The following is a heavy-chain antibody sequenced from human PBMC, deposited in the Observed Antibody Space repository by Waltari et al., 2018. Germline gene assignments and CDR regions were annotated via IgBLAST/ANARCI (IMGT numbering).Heavy chain of an antibody. Sequence: QVQLVESGGGVVQPGGSLRLSCAASGFTFSSYGMHWVRQAPGKGLEWVAFIRYDGSNKYYADSVKGRFTISRDNSKNTLYLQMNSLRAEDTAVYYCAKDVEQLSPDAFDIWGQGTMVTVSS. CDR3: AKDVEQLSPDAFDI. V-gene: IGHV3-30*02. J-gene: IGHJ3*02. CDR1: GFTFSSYG. D-gene: IGHD6-6*01. CDR2: IRYDGSNK.